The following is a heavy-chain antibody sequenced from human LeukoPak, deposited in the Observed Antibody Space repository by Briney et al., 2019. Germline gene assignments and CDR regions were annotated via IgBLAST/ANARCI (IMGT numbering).Heavy chain of an antibody. J-gene: IGHJ4*02. CDR2: ISSTSGYI. D-gene: IGHD6-6*01. CDR3: ARRSIGKPFFDY. V-gene: IGHV3-21*04. CDR1: GFTFSSKT. Sequence: GGSLRLSCAASGFTFSSKTMDWVRQAPGKGLEWVSSISSTSGYIYYADSVKGRFTISRDNAKNSLYLQMNSLRAEDTAVYHCARRSIGKPFFDYWGQGTLVTVSS.